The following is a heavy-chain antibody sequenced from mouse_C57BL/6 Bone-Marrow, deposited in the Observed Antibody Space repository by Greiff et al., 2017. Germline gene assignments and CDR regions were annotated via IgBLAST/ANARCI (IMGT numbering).Heavy chain of an antibody. V-gene: IGHV14-4*01. D-gene: IGHD1-1*01. CDR3: TTGLRSYFDY. Sequence: VQLKQSGAELVRPGASVKLSCTASGFNIKDDYMHWVKQRPEQGLEWIGWIDPENGDTEYDSKFQGKATITADTSSNTAYLQLSSLTSEDTAVYYCTTGLRSYFDYWGQGTTLTVTS. CDR1: GFNIKDDY. CDR2: IDPENGDT. J-gene: IGHJ2*01.